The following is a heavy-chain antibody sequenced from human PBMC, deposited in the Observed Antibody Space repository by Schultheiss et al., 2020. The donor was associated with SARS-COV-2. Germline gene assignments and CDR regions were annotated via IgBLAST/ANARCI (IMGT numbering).Heavy chain of an antibody. J-gene: IGHJ5*02. V-gene: IGHV3-21*01. CDR3: VRDRPWWTPYNCFDL. CDR2: IRSSGRDI. D-gene: IGHD2-15*01. Sequence: GGSLRLSCAASGFTFGTYNMHWVRQAPGKGLEFVASIRSSGRDIYYADSMQGRFTVSRDNANNSLYLQMHSLRAEDTAVYYCVRDRPWWTPYNCFDLWGRGTLVTVSS. CDR1: GFTFGTYN.